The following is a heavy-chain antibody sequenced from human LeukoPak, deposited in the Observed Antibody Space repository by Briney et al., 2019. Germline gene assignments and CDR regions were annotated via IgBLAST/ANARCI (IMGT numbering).Heavy chain of an antibody. Sequence: ASVNVSCKASGYTFTAYNMHWVRQAPGQGLEWTGWIRHNSDLPQYEQKFHARVTRTRDTSMNTAYMELNRVRSDDTAVYYCARVKAPKVELRRHYFYGMDVWGQGTTVTVSS. CDR3: ARVKAPKVELRRHYFYGMDV. CDR1: GYTFTAYN. CDR2: IRHNSDLP. D-gene: IGHD1-7*01. V-gene: IGHV1-2*02. J-gene: IGHJ6*02.